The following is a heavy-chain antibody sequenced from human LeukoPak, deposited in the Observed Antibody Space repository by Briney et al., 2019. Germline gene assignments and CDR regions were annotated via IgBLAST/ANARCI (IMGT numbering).Heavy chain of an antibody. D-gene: IGHD3-9*01. Sequence: GGSLRLSCAASGFTVSSDYMTWVRQAPGKGLEWVSVIYSGGSTYYADSVKGRFTISRDNSKNTVYLQLNNLRVEDTAVYYCALGLVTDYWGQGTLVTVSS. CDR3: ALGLVTDY. V-gene: IGHV3-53*01. CDR1: GFTVSSDY. CDR2: IYSGGST. J-gene: IGHJ4*02.